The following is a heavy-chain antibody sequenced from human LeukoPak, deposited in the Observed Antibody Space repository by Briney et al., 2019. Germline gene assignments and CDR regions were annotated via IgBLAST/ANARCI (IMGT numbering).Heavy chain of an antibody. CDR1: GFTVSSNY. CDR2: IYSGGST. V-gene: IGHV3-53*01. Sequence: GGSLRLSCAASGFTVSSNYMSWARQAPGKGLEWVSVIYSGGSTYYADSVKGRFTISRDNAKNSLYLQMNSLRAEDTAVYYCAREKLEMTQDYWGQGTLVTVSS. J-gene: IGHJ4*02. CDR3: AREKLEMTQDY. D-gene: IGHD5-24*01.